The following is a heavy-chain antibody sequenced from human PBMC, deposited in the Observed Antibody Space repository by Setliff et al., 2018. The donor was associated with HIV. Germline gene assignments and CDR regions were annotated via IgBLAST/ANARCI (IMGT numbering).Heavy chain of an antibody. CDR3: ARRYYDSSGYYYPFDY. CDR1: GGSISSSGYF. CDR2: IYYSGST. D-gene: IGHD3-22*01. V-gene: IGHV4-39*01. J-gene: IGHJ4*02. Sequence: SETLSLTCTVSGGSISSSGYFWGWIRQPPGKGLEWIGSIYYSGSTYYNPSLKSRVTISLDTSENQFSLKLSSVTAADTAVYYCARRYYDSSGYYYPFDYWGQGTLVTVSS.